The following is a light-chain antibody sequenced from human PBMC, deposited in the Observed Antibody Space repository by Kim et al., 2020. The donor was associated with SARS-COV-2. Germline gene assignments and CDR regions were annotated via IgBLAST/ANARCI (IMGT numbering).Light chain of an antibody. Sequence: ATIKCKSSQNILYHSDNRNYLAWYQQKPGQPPKLLIYWASTRESGVPDRFSGSVSGTDFTLTITSLQAEDVAVYYCQQYYSAPLTFGGGTKVDIK. J-gene: IGKJ4*01. CDR1: QNILYHSDNRNY. CDR2: WAS. V-gene: IGKV4-1*01. CDR3: QQYYSAPLT.